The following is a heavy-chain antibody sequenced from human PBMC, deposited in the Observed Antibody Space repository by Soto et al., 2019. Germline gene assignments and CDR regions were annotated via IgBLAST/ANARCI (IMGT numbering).Heavy chain of an antibody. CDR1: GGSISSGDYY. CDR3: ARAPVGSVGYDSSGYYDY. Sequence: SETLSLTCTVSGGSISSGDYYWSWIRQPPGKGLEWIGYIYYSGRTYYNPSLKSRVTISVDTSKNQFSLQLSSVTAADTAVYYCARAPVGSVGYDSSGYYDYWGQGTLVTVSS. D-gene: IGHD3-22*01. J-gene: IGHJ4*02. V-gene: IGHV4-30-4*01. CDR2: IYYSGRT.